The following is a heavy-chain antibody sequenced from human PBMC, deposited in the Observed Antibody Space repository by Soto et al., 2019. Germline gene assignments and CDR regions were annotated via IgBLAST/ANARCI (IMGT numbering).Heavy chain of an antibody. D-gene: IGHD2-15*01. CDR3: AGFSEVAATEINWFDP. CDR1: GASINSGDYY. CDR2: IYYSGST. J-gene: IGHJ5*02. Sequence: LSLTCTVSGASINSGDYYWSWIRQPPGKGLEWIGYIYYSGSTYYNPSLKSRVTISVDTSKNQFSLKLSSVTAADTAVYYCAGFSEVAATEINWFDPWGQGTLVTVSS. V-gene: IGHV4-30-4*01.